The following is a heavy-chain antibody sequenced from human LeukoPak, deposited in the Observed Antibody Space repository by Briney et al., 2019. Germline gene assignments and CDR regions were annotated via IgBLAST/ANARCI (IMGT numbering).Heavy chain of an antibody. CDR2: ISGSGGST. V-gene: IGHV3-23*01. CDR3: AKPASSSWYGEHFQH. J-gene: IGHJ1*01. D-gene: IGHD6-13*01. Sequence: GGSLRLSCAASGFTVSSNYMSWVRQAPGKGLEWVSAISGSGGSTYYADSVKGRFTISRDNSKNTLYLQMNSLRAEDTAVYYCAKPASSSWYGEHFQHWGQGTLVTVSS. CDR1: GFTVSSNY.